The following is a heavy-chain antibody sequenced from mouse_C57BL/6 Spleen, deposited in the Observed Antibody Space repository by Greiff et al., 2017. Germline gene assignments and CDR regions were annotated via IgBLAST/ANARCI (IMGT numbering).Heavy chain of an antibody. D-gene: IGHD1-1*01. J-gene: IGHJ3*01. Sequence: EVKLMESGAELVRPGASVKLSCTASGFNIKDYYMHWVKQRPEQGLEWIGRIDPEDGDTEYAQKFQGKATMTADTSSNTAYLQLSSLTSEDTAVYYCTAYDYGRSYSWFAYWGQGTLVTVSA. CDR3: TAYDYGRSYSWFAY. CDR2: IDPEDGDT. CDR1: GFNIKDYY. V-gene: IGHV14-1*01.